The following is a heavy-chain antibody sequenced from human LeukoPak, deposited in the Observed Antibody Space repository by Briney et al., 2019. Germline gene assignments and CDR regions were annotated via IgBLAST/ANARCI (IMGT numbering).Heavy chain of an antibody. D-gene: IGHD4-17*01. V-gene: IGHV4-4*02. CDR2: IYHSGST. CDR1: GGSISSSNW. Sequence: SETLSLTCAVSGGSISSSNWWGWVRQPPGRGLEWIGEIYHSGSTNYNPSLKSRVTISVDKSKNQFSLKLSSVTAADTAVYYWARDLGRNGDPRDYWGQGTLVTVSS. CDR3: ARDLGRNGDPRDY. J-gene: IGHJ4*02.